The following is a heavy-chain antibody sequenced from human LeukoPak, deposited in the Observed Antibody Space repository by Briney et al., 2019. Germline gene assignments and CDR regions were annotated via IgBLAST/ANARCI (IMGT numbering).Heavy chain of an antibody. CDR3: ARDLGGYPFFMAV. V-gene: IGHV4-39*07. J-gene: IGHJ6*03. CDR1: GGSIRSVDHH. CDR2: LDESGRP. Sequence: SETLSLTCSVSGGSIRSVDHHWACVRQPPGKGLEFIGSLDESGRPYYNRPLKSRVSISGDTSGKQFSLTLTSVTAAATAVYFCARDLGGYPFFMAVWGRGTTVIVSS. D-gene: IGHD2-15*01.